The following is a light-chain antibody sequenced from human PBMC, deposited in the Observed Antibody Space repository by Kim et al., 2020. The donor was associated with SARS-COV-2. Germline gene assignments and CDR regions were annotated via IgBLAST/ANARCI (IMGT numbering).Light chain of an antibody. CDR2: EDA. Sequence: SESPGTTVTISCTRTSGRIASKPVQWYKQRPAGVPTTVIDEDALGPSGIPVRFSGSIDTASNSASLTISGLTTEDEAVYFCQSYEVFGGGTQLTVL. V-gene: IGLV6-57*03. CDR3: QSYEV. J-gene: IGLJ2*01. CDR1: SGRIASKP.